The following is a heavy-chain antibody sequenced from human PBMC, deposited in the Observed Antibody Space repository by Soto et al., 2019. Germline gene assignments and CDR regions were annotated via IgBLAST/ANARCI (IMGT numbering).Heavy chain of an antibody. Sequence: PSETLSLTCTVSGDSISSSSYYWGWIRQPPGKGLEWIGSIYYSGSTYYNPSLRSRVTISVDTSKNQFSLKLSSVTAADTAVYYCARGIAVWGKGTTVTVSS. V-gene: IGHV4-39*01. J-gene: IGHJ6*04. CDR2: IYYSGST. CDR1: GDSISSSSYY. CDR3: ARGIAV.